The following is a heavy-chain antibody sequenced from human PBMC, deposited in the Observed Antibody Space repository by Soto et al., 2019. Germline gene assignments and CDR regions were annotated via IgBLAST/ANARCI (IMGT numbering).Heavy chain of an antibody. CDR1: GYTFTNYG. J-gene: IGHJ4*02. Sequence: QVQLVQSGGEVEKPGASVKVSCKASGYTFTNYGINWVRQATGLGLEWMGWINVYNGNTNYAQKFQARVTMTTDTSTNSVYMELRSLRSDDTAVYYCARGPDPTYFDYWGQGTLVSVSS. V-gene: IGHV1-18*01. CDR2: INVYNGNT. CDR3: ARGPDPTYFDY.